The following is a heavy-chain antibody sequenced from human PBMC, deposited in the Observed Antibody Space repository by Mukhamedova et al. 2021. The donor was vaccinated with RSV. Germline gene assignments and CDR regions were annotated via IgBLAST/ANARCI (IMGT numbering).Heavy chain of an antibody. D-gene: IGHD3-3*01. J-gene: IGHJ4*02. V-gene: IGHV3-11*05. CDR3: ARGYFGVIIPDY. Sequence: KGRFTISRDNAKNSLYLQMNSLRAEDTAVYYCARGYFGVIIPDYWGQGTLVTVSS.